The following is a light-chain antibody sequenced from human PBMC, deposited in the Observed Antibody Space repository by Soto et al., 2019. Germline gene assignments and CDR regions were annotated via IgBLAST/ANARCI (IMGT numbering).Light chain of an antibody. CDR1: ESIRRF. Sequence: IQMTQSPSSLSAYVGDRVTITCRASESIRRFLTGYQQKEGKDPKLLIYAASSLQNGGPSRFSGSRSGTDLTLTIISLQPEDFASYYCQQRYSTPPTFGQGTKVDIK. J-gene: IGKJ1*01. V-gene: IGKV1-39*01. CDR2: AAS. CDR3: QQRYSTPPT.